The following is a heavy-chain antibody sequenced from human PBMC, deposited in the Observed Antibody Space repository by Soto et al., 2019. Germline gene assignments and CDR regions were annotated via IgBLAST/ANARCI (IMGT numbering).Heavy chain of an antibody. CDR3: TRDKNGWEQLIDY. V-gene: IGHV3-11*05. J-gene: IGHJ4*02. CDR2: ISTSSSYT. Sequence: PGGSLRLSCAASGFAFSDYYMSWIRQAPGKGLEWVSYISTSSSYTNYADSVKGRFTISRDNAKNSLYLQMSSLRAEDTAVYYCTRDKNGWEQLIDYWGQGALVTVSS. D-gene: IGHD1-26*01. CDR1: GFAFSDYY.